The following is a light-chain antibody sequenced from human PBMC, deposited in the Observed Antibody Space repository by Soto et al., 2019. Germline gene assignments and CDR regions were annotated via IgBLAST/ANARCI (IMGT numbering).Light chain of an antibody. CDR2: TAS. Sequence: IDMQETPSTLSGSGAVRDRITFRASQTISSWLAWYQQKPGKAPKLLIYTASTLKSGVPSRFSGSGSGTEFTLTISSLQPDDFATYYCQHSNSYSDAFGQGTKVDIK. CDR3: QHSNSYSDA. CDR1: QTISSW. V-gene: IGKV1-5*03. J-gene: IGKJ1*01.